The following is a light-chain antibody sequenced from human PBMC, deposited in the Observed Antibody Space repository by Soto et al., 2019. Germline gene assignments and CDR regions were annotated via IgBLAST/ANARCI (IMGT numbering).Light chain of an antibody. CDR3: QQCYSSPLT. CDR1: QTISNY. CDR2: AAS. V-gene: IGKV1-39*01. Sequence: IPMTQSPSTLSASVGDRVSITCRASQTISNYLNWYQQQPGKAPKLLIYAASSLQSGVPSRFSGSGSGTDFTLTISSLQPEDFATYYCQQCYSSPLTFGGGTKVDIK. J-gene: IGKJ4*01.